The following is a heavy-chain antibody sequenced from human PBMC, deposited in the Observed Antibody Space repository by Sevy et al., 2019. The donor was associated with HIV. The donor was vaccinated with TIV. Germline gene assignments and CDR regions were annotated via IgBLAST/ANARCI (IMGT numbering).Heavy chain of an antibody. CDR3: ARSIAARPDFYYYYYYMDV. CDR1: GGTFSSYA. D-gene: IGHD6-6*01. V-gene: IGHV1-69*06. Sequence: ASVKVSCKASGGTFSSYAISWVRQAPGQGLEWMGGIIPIFGTENYAQKFQGRVTITADKSTRTAYMELSSLRSEDTAVYYCARSIAARPDFYYYYYYMDVWGKGTTVTVSS. J-gene: IGHJ6*03. CDR2: IIPIFGTE.